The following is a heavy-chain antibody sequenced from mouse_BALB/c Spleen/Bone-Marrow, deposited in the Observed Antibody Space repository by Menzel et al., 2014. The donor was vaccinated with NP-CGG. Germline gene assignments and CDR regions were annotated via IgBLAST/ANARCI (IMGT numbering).Heavy chain of an antibody. CDR3: ARQGYYGKGDY. Sequence: EVQLQQSGGGLVQPGGSLKLSCAASGFDFSRYWMSWVRQAPGKGLEWIGEINPDSSTINYTPSLKDKFIISRDNAKNTRYLQMSKVRSEDTAVYYCARQGYYGKGDYWGQGTTLTVSS. CDR1: GFDFSRYW. CDR2: INPDSSTI. D-gene: IGHD2-1*01. V-gene: IGHV4-1*02. J-gene: IGHJ2*01.